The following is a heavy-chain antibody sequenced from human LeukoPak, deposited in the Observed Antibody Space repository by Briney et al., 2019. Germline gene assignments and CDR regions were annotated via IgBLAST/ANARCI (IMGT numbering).Heavy chain of an antibody. Sequence: PSETLSLTCAVYGGSFSGYYWSWIRQPPGKGLEWIGEINHSGSTNYNPSLKSRVTISVDTSKNQFSLQLNSVTPEDTAVYYCASSAAAAGLYWYFDLWGRGTLVTVSS. V-gene: IGHV4-34*01. D-gene: IGHD6-13*01. CDR3: ASSAAAAGLYWYFDL. J-gene: IGHJ2*01. CDR1: GGSFSGYY. CDR2: INHSGST.